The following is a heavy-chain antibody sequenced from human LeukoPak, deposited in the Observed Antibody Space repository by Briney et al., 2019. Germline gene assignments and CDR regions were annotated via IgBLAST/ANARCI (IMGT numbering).Heavy chain of an antibody. CDR3: ARESPSHIAVAEYYFDY. J-gene: IGHJ4*02. CDR2: INPSGGST. CDR1: GYTFTSYY. Sequence: ASVKVSCKASGYTFTSYYMHWVRQAPGQGLEWMGIINPSGGSTSYAQKFQGRVTMTRDTSTSTVYMELSSLRSEDTAVYYCARESPSHIAVAEYYFDYWGQGTLVTVSS. D-gene: IGHD6-19*01. V-gene: IGHV1-46*01.